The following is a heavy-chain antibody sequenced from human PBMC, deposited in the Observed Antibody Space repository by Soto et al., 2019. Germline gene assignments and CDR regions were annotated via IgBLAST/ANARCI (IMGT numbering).Heavy chain of an antibody. CDR1: GFTFSSYA. Sequence: GSLRLSCAASGFTFSSYAMTWVRQAPGRGPEWVSSITYNGFTTYYTDSVQGRFIISRDNPRNMLFLQMNSLRAEDTAIYYCTKLYKNAWPIDYWGQGTLVTVSS. D-gene: IGHD1-20*01. V-gene: IGHV3-23*01. CDR3: TKLYKNAWPIDY. J-gene: IGHJ4*02. CDR2: ITYNGFTT.